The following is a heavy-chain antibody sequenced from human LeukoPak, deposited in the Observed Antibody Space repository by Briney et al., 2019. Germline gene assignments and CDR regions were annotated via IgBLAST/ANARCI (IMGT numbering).Heavy chain of an antibody. CDR1: GFTFDDYG. Sequence: GGSLRLSCAASGFTFDDYGMTWVRQTPGKGLEWVSGINWDGGATGYAEYVKGRFSVSRDNAKSSLYLQMNSLRAEDTALYYCAKQPHYYYDSSGYLDYWGQGTLVTVSS. CDR3: AKQPHYYYDSSGYLDY. V-gene: IGHV3-20*04. J-gene: IGHJ4*02. CDR2: INWDGGAT. D-gene: IGHD3-22*01.